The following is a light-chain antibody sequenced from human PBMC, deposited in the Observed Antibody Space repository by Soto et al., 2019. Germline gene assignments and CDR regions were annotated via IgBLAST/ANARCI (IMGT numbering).Light chain of an antibody. V-gene: IGKV1-5*03. CDR2: KAS. CDR3: QQYNSYSIT. CDR1: QSISSW. Sequence: DIQMTQSPSTLSASVGDRVTITCRASQSISSWLAWDQQKPGKAPKLLIYKASSLESGVTSRFSGSGSGTDFTLTISSLQPDDFATYYCQQYNSYSITFGPGTKVDIK. J-gene: IGKJ3*01.